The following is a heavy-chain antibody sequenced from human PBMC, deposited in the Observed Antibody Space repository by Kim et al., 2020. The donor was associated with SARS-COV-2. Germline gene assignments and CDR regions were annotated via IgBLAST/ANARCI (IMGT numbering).Heavy chain of an antibody. J-gene: IGHJ4*02. CDR2: INHSGST. Sequence: SETLSLTCAVYGGSFSGYYWSWIRQPPGKGLEWIGEINHSGSTNYNPSLKSRVTISVDTSKNQFSLKLSSVTAADTAVYYCARGSRGGSLDYWGQGTLV. V-gene: IGHV4-34*01. CDR3: ARGSRGGSLDY. D-gene: IGHD2-15*01. CDR1: GGSFSGYY.